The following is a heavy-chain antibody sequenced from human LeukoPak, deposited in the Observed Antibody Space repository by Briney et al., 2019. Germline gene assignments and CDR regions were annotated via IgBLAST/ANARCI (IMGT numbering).Heavy chain of an antibody. Sequence: GSLRLSCAASGFTFSSYAMTWVRQPPGKGLEWVSTISGSGGRTYYADSVKGRFTISRDNSKNTLYLQMNSLRAEDTAVYYCAKGPRTVRFGDRHKGMFDYWGQGTLVTVSS. J-gene: IGHJ4*02. CDR3: AKGPRTVRFGDRHKGMFDY. CDR2: ISGSGGRT. CDR1: GFTFSSYA. D-gene: IGHD3-10*01. V-gene: IGHV3-23*01.